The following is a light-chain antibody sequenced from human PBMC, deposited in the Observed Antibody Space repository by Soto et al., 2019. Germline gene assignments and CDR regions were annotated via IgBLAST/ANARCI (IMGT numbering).Light chain of an antibody. Sequence: QSVLTQPPSASGSPGQSVTISCTGTSSDVGGYDYVSWYQQHPGKAPKLMIFDVTNRPSGVSNRFSGSKSGNTASLTISGLQAEDEADYYCSSYTSSSSYYVFGTGTKVTVL. CDR1: SSDVGGYDY. J-gene: IGLJ1*01. CDR2: DVT. CDR3: SSYTSSSSYYV. V-gene: IGLV2-14*03.